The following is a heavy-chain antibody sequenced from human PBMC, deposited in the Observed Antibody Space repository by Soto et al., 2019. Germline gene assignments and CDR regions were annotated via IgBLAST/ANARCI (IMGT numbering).Heavy chain of an antibody. CDR2: IIPIFGTA. CDR3: ARKTYYYDSSGRGYAFDI. J-gene: IGHJ3*02. CDR1: VGTFSSYA. Sequence: GASVKVSCTASVGTFSSYAISWVRQAPGQGLEWMGGIIPIFGTANYAQKFQDRVTITADESTSTAYMELSSLRSEDTAVYYCARKTYYYDSSGRGYAFDIWGQGTMVTVSS. V-gene: IGHV1-69*13. D-gene: IGHD3-22*01.